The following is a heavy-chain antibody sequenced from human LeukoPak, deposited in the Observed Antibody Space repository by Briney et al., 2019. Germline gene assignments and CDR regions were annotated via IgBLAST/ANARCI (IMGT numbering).Heavy chain of an antibody. CDR1: GFTFSSYA. D-gene: IGHD1-14*01. CDR3: AKDYNRGRH. CDR2: ISRNGDTT. Sequence: GGSLRLSCAASGFTFSSYAMNWVRQVPGKGLEWVSAISRNGDTTYYADSVKGRFTISRDNSQNTLYLQMNSLRAEETAVYYCAKDYNRGRHWGQGTLVTVSS. V-gene: IGHV3-23*01. J-gene: IGHJ4*02.